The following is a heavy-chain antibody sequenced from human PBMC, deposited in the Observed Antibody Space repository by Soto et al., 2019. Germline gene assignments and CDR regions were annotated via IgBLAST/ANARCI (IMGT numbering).Heavy chain of an antibody. D-gene: IGHD3-10*01. Sequence: EVQVVESGGGLVQPGGSLRLSCAASGFTFSSYWMHWVRQAPGQGLVWVSRVTFGGTRTDYADSVRGRFAISRDNARNTVYLHMNSLRDDDTAVYDCASGASGNYYVDLWGQGALVSVSS. CDR2: VTFGGTRT. CDR1: GFTFSSYW. V-gene: IGHV3-74*01. J-gene: IGHJ4*02. CDR3: ASGASGNYYVDL.